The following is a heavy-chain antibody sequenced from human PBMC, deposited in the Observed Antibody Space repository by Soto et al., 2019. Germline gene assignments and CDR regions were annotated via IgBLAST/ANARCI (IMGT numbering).Heavy chain of an antibody. J-gene: IGHJ4*02. CDR3: ARGAGRWLQLGYDY. V-gene: IGHV4-4*02. D-gene: IGHD5-12*01. Sequence: PSETLSLTCAVSGDSSSSGAWCGWVRQSPGKGLQWIGEIYHSGNTRNNPSLKSRVTMSVDKSNNQFSLKLSSVTAADTAVYYCARGAGRWLQLGYDYWGQGTLVTVSS. CDR1: GDSSSSGAW. CDR2: IYHSGNT.